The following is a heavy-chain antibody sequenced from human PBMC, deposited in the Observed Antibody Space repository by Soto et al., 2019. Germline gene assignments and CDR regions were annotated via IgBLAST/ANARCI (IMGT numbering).Heavy chain of an antibody. CDR1: GYTFTSYG. D-gene: IGHD2-2*01. Sequence: QVQLVQSGAEVKKPGASVKVSCKASGYTFTSYGSSWVRQAPGQGLEWMGWISAYNGNTNYAQKLQGRVTMTTDTSTSTAYMELRSLRSDDTAVYYCARGGGRWDCSSTSCYSMDVWGQGTTVTVSS. CDR2: ISAYNGNT. J-gene: IGHJ6*02. V-gene: IGHV1-18*04. CDR3: ARGGGRWDCSSTSCYSMDV.